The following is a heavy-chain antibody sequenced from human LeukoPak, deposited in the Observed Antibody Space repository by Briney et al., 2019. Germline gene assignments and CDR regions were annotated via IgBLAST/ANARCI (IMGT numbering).Heavy chain of an antibody. J-gene: IGHJ4*02. CDR2: IYSGGST. Sequence: PGGSQRLSCAASGFTVSSNYMSWVRQAPGKGLEWVSVIYSGGSTYYADSVRGRSTISRDNSKNTLYLQMNSLRAEDTAVYYCAREILGYCSSTSCRGYFDYWGQGTLVTVSS. V-gene: IGHV3-66*01. CDR3: AREILGYCSSTSCRGYFDY. D-gene: IGHD2-2*01. CDR1: GFTVSSNY.